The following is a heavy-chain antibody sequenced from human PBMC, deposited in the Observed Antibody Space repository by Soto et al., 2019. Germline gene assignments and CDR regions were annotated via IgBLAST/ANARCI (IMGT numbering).Heavy chain of an antibody. J-gene: IGHJ4*01. Sequence: QVQLVQSGAEVKKPGASVNVSCKASGFTFINYAMHWVRQAPGQRPEWMGWINAGNGNTRYSQRWQGRVTITRDTSASTVYMDLSSLRSEDTAVYYCARDYADIAVAGIPLLAHWGQGTLVTVSS. CDR3: ARDYADIAVAGIPLLAH. D-gene: IGHD6-19*01. V-gene: IGHV1-3*01. CDR1: GFTFINYA. CDR2: INAGNGNT.